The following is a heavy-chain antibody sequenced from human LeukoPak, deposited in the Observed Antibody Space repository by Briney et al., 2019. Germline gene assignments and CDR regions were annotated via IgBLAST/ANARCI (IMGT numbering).Heavy chain of an antibody. J-gene: IGHJ4*02. CDR3: ARVLQLSPSPNFDY. CDR1: GYTFTSYG. CDR2: ISAYNGNT. V-gene: IGHV1-18*01. D-gene: IGHD6-6*01. Sequence: GASVKVSCKASGYTFTSYGISWVRQAPGQGLEWMGWISAYNGNTNYAQKLQGRVTMTADTSTSTAYMELRSLRSDDTAVYYCARVLQLSPSPNFDYWGQGTLVTVSS.